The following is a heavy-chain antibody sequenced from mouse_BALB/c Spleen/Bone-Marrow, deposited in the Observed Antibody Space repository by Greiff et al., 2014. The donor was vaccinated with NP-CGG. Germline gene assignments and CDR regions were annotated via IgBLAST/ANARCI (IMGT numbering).Heavy chain of an antibody. D-gene: IGHD2-14*01. CDR3: ARAGKVRKVMDY. CDR1: GYTFTDYA. CDR2: ISHYYGDA. J-gene: IGHJ4*01. V-gene: IGHV1S137*01. Sequence: VQLQQSGIALSACEVSVKISCKGSGYTFTDYAMHWVKQSHAKSLEWIGLISHYYGDASYNQKFKGKATMTVDKSSSTAYMERARLTAEDSAIYYCARAGKVRKVMDYWGQGTSVTGS.